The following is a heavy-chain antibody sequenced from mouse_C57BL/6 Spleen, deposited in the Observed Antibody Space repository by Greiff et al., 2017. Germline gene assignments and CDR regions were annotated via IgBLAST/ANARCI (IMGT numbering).Heavy chain of an antibody. Sequence: EVQLQQSGPVLVKPGASVKMSCKASGYTFTDYYMNWVKQSHGKSLEWIGVINPYNGGTSYNQKFKGKATLTVDKSSCTAYMELNSLTSEDSAFYYCARKGKTAQATDYLDYWGQGTTLTVSS. D-gene: IGHD3-2*02. CDR1: GYTFTDYY. J-gene: IGHJ2*01. V-gene: IGHV1-19*01. CDR3: ARKGKTAQATDYLDY. CDR2: INPYNGGT.